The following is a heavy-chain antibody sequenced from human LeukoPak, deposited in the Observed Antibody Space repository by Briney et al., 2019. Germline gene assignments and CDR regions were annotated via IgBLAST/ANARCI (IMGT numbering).Heavy chain of an antibody. J-gene: IGHJ4*02. D-gene: IGHD3-10*01. CDR3: ARGWRPYYYGSGSYYDY. CDR1: GFTFSSYE. CDR2: ISSSGSTI. V-gene: IGHV3-48*03. Sequence: GGSLRLSCAASGFTFSSYEMNWVHQAPGKGLEWVSYISSSGSTIYYADSVKGRFTISRDNAKNSLYLQMNSLRAEDTAVYYCARGWRPYYYGSGSYYDYWGQGTLVTVSS.